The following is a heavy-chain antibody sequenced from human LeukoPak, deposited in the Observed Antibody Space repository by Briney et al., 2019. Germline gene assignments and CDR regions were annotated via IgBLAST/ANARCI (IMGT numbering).Heavy chain of an antibody. J-gene: IGHJ4*02. CDR1: GGSISSYY. D-gene: IGHD4-17*01. CDR2: IYYSGST. Sequence: SETLSLTCTVSGGSISSYYWSWIRQPPGKGLEWIGYIYYSGSTNYNPSLKSRVTISVDTSKNQFSLKLSSVTAADTAVYYCARGAVTKPRTAIDYWGQGTLVTVSS. CDR3: ARGAVTKPRTAIDY. V-gene: IGHV4-59*01.